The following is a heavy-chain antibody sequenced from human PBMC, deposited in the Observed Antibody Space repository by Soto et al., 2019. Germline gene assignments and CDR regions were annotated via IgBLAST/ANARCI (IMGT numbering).Heavy chain of an antibody. Sequence: SETLPLTCTVSGGSINGYYWSWIRQPPGKGLEWIGYMYNTGSTVYNPSFKSRVTISVDTSKNQFSLKLNSVTAADTAVYYCARDLWGYCGTDCYPLDVWGQGTTVTVS. CDR2: MYNTGST. CDR3: ARDLWGYCGTDCYPLDV. CDR1: GGSINGYY. J-gene: IGHJ6*02. V-gene: IGHV4-59*01. D-gene: IGHD2-21*02.